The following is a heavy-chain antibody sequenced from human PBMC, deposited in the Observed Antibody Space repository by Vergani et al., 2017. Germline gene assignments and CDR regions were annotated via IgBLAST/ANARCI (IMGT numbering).Heavy chain of an antibody. CDR1: GFTFNQYG. D-gene: IGHD1-14*01. CDR2: TWYDGNNK. J-gene: IGHJ5*02. CDR3: ARDLRILNNRFDP. Sequence: QVQLVESGGGVVQPGRSLRLSCAASGFTFNQYGMHWVRQAPGKGLEWVAVTWYDGNNKQYADSVKGRFTISRDNSKSTMYLQMNSLRDEDTGVYYCARDLRILNNRFDPWGQGTLVTVSS. V-gene: IGHV3-33*01.